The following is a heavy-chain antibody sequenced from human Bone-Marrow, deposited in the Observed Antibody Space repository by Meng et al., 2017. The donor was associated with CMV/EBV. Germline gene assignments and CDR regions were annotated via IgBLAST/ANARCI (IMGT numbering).Heavy chain of an antibody. D-gene: IGHD3-22*01. CDR3: AKDITYDSSGYYYYYGMDV. CDR1: GFTFDDYA. V-gene: IGHV3-9*01. J-gene: IGHJ6*02. CDR2: ISWNSGSI. Sequence: GKSLKISCAASGFTFDDYAMHWVRQAPGKGLEWVSGISWNSGSIGYADSVKGRFTISRDNAKNSLYLQMNSLRAEDTALYYCAKDITYDSSGYYYYYGMDVWGQGTTVTVSS.